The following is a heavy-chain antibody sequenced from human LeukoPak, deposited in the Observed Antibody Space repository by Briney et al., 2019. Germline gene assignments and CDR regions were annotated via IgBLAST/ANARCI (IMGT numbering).Heavy chain of an antibody. CDR2: IYYSGST. CDR1: GGSISSSNW. CDR3: ARDEYSYGSRTHPYFFDY. V-gene: IGHV4-4*02. Sequence: SETLSLTCAVSGGSISSSNWWSWVRQPPGKGLEWIGSIYYSGSTYYNPSLKSRVTISLDTSKNQFSLKLSSVTAADTALYYCARDEYSYGSRTHPYFFDYWGQGTLVTVSS. D-gene: IGHD5-18*01. J-gene: IGHJ4*02.